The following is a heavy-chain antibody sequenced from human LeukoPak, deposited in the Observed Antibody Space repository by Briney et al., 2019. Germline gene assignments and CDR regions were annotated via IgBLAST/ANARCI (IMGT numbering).Heavy chain of an antibody. D-gene: IGHD4-11*01. Sequence: GGSLRLSCAASGFTFSSYAMSWVCQAPGKGLEWVSAISGSGGSTYYADSVKGRFTISRDNSKNTLYLQMNSLRAEDTAVYYCAKSYRATVTRPWDYWGQGTLVTVSS. CDR1: GFTFSSYA. J-gene: IGHJ4*02. CDR3: AKSYRATVTRPWDY. CDR2: ISGSGGST. V-gene: IGHV3-23*01.